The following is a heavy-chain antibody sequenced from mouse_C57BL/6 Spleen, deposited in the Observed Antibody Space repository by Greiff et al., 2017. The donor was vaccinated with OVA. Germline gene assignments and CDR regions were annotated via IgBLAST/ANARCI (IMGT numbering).Heavy chain of an antibody. J-gene: IGHJ1*03. V-gene: IGHV10-1*01. CDR1: GFSFNTYA. D-gene: IGHD1-1*01. CDR2: IRSKSNIYAT. Sequence: EVKLVESGGGLVQPKGSLKLSCAASGFSFNTYAMNWVRQAPGKGLEWVARIRSKSNIYATYYANSVKDRFTISRDDSESMLYLQMNNLKTEDTAMYYCGRQSFDYYGSSYNWYFDVWGTGTTVTVSS. CDR3: GRQSFDYYGSSYNWYFDV.